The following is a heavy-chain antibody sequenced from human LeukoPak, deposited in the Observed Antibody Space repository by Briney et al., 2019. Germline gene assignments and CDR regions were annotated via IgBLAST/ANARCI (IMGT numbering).Heavy chain of an antibody. CDR3: ARAPITMIVVAKNAFDI. D-gene: IGHD3-22*01. J-gene: IGHJ3*02. CDR2: INPNSGGT. Sequence: ASVKVSCKASGYTFTGYYMHWVRQAPGQGLEWMGLINPNSGGTNYAQKFQGRVTMTRDTSISTAYMELSRLRSDDTAVYYCARAPITMIVVAKNAFDIWGQGTMVTVSS. V-gene: IGHV1-2*02. CDR1: GYTFTGYY.